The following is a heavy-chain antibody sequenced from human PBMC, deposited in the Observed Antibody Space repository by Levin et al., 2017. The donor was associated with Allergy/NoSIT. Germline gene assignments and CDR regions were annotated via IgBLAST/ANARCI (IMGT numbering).Heavy chain of an antibody. CDR1: GFTFDDYA. J-gene: IGHJ4*02. CDR3: AKGFNGVPAAIPELDY. CDR2: ISWNSGSI. V-gene: IGHV3-9*01. Sequence: GGSLRLSCAASGFTFDDYAMHWVRQAPGKGLEWVSGISWNSGSIGYADSVKGRFTISRDNAKNSLYLQMNSLRAEDTALYYCAKGFNGVPAAIPELDYWGQGTLVTVSS. D-gene: IGHD2-2*02.